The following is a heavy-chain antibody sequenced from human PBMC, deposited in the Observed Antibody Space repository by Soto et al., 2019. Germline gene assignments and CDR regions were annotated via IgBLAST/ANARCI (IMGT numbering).Heavy chain of an antibody. CDR1: GYSFTSYW. CDR3: ARLFPTSGGRYDYIWGSSPPINDAFDI. V-gene: IGHV5-51*01. D-gene: IGHD3-16*01. J-gene: IGHJ3*02. CDR2: IYPGDSDT. Sequence: GESLKISCKGSGYSFTSYWIGWVRQMPGKGLEWMGIIYPGDSDTRYSPSFQGQVTISADKSISTAYLQWSSLKASDTAMYYCARLFPTSGGRYDYIWGSSPPINDAFDIWGQGTMVTVSS.